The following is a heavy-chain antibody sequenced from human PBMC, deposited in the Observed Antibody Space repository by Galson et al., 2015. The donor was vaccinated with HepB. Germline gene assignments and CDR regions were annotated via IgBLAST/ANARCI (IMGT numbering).Heavy chain of an antibody. J-gene: IGHJ6*02. CDR3: AKDQNCTKSVCYTYFYNGMDV. V-gene: IGHV3-23*01. CDR1: EFSFSDYA. Sequence: SLRLSCAASEFSFSDYAMSWVRQAPGKGLEWLSFISGSGISTYYANSVNGRFTISRYNSNNMLYLQMNSLRAEDKAVYYCAKDQNCTKSVCYTYFYNGMDVWGQGTTVTVSS. CDR2: ISGSGIST. D-gene: IGHD2-8*01.